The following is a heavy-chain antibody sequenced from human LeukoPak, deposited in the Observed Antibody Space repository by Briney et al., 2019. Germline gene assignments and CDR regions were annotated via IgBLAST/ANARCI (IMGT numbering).Heavy chain of an antibody. V-gene: IGHV3-73*01. CDR2: IRSRANSYAT. D-gene: IGHD2-15*01. CDR1: GFTFSGSA. CDR3: TRLSLGSSDY. J-gene: IGHJ4*02. Sequence: GGSLRLSCAASGFTFSGSAMHWVRQASGKGLEWVGRIRSRANSYATAYAASVKGRFTTSRDDSKNTAYQQMNIRKTEDTAVYYCTRLSLGSSDYWGQGTLVTVSS.